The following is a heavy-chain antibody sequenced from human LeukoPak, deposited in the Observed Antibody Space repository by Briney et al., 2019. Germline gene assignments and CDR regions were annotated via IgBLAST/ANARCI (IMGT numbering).Heavy chain of an antibody. J-gene: IGHJ4*02. CDR1: GFTFDDYG. CDR2: INWNGGST. CDR3: ARMTTVTTLDSGFDY. V-gene: IGHV3-20*04. D-gene: IGHD4-17*01. Sequence: GGSLRPSCAASGFTFDDYGMSWVRQAPGKGLEWVSGINWNGGSTGYADSVKGRFTISRDNAKNSLYLQMNSLRAEDTALYYCARMTTVTTLDSGFDYWGQGTLVTVSS.